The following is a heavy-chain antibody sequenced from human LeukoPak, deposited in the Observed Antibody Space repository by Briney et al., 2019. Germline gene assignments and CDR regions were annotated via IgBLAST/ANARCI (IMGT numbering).Heavy chain of an antibody. V-gene: IGHV4-39*01. J-gene: IGHJ4*02. CDR1: GGSISRSSYY. CDR2: IYYSGRT. Sequence: SETLSLTCSVSGGSISRSSYYWGWLRQPPGTGLEWIGSIYYSGRTYYNPSLKSRVTISVDTSKNQFSLKLSSVTAADTAVYYCASGPRPFDYWGQGTLVTVSS. CDR3: ASGPRPFDY.